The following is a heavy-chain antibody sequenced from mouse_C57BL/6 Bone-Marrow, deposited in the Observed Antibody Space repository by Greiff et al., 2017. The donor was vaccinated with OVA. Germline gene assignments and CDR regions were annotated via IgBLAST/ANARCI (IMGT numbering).Heavy chain of an antibody. CDR3: ARITTVPHFDY. V-gene: IGHV1-9*01. D-gene: IGHD1-1*01. Sequence: QVQLQQSVAELVRPGASVKLSCTASGFNIKNTYMHWVKQRPGHGLEWIGEILPGSGSTNYNEKFKGKATFTADTSSNTAYMQLSSLTTEDSAIYYCARITTVPHFDYWGQGTTLTVSS. J-gene: IGHJ2*01. CDR2: ILPGSGST. CDR1: GFNIKNTY.